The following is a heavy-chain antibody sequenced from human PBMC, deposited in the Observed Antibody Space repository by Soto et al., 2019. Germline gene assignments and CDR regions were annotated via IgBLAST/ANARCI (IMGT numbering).Heavy chain of an antibody. V-gene: IGHV4-59*08. CDR3: ARQRDYYYYGSGTYTTSMDV. Sequence: PSETLSLTCTVSGGSISSYYWNWIRQSPGKGLEWIGYVYYSGSTNYNPSLKSRVTISVDTSKNRFSLKLSSVTAADTAVYYCARQRDYYYYGSGTYTTSMDVWGQGATVTVSS. CDR2: VYYSGST. CDR1: GGSISSYY. D-gene: IGHD3-10*01. J-gene: IGHJ6*02.